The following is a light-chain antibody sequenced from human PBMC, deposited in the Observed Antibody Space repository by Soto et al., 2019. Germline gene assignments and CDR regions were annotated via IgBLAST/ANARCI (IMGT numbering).Light chain of an antibody. J-gene: IGLJ1*01. CDR3: QSYDSSLSANYV. V-gene: IGLV1-40*01. CDR1: SSNIGAGYD. CDR2: GNS. Sequence: QSVLTQPPSVSGALGQRVTISCTGSSSNIGAGYDVHWYQQLPGTAPKLLIYGNSNRPSGVPDRFSGSKSGTSASLAITGLQAEDEADYYCQSYDSSLSANYVFGTGTKLTVL.